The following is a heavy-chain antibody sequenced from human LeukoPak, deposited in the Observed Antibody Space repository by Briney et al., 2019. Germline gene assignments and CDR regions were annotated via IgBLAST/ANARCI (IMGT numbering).Heavy chain of an antibody. J-gene: IGHJ2*01. CDR3: AQGNWYCGL. V-gene: IGHV6-1*01. Sequence: SPTLSLTFAISGDSVSRNSAAWNWIRQSPSRGLEWLGRTYYRSKWYNDYAVSVKSRIIINPDTSKNQFPLQLNSVTPEDTALYYCAQGNWYCGLWGRGTRVRVPS. CDR2: TYYRSKWYN. CDR1: GDSVSRNSAA.